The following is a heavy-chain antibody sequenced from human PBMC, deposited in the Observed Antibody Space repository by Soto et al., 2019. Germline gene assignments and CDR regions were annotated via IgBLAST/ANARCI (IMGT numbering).Heavy chain of an antibody. CDR2: IRSKAYGGTT. J-gene: IGHJ5*02. Sequence: GSLRLSCTASGFTFGDYAMSWFRQAPGKGLEWVGFIRSKAYGGTTEYAASVKGRFTISRDDSKSIAYLQMNSLKTEDTAVYYCTRERYSYGSGGGWFDPWGQGTLVTVS. D-gene: IGHD5-18*01. CDR1: GFTFGDYA. CDR3: TRERYSYGSGGGWFDP. V-gene: IGHV3-49*03.